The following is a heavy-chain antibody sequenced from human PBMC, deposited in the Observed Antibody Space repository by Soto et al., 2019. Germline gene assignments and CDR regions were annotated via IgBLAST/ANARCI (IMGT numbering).Heavy chain of an antibody. Sequence: SATLSLTGPVSGGAVSRGNYYWSWIRPPPGKGLEWIWYIYYSGTTNYNPSLKSRVTISVDTSKNQFSLELSSVTAADTAVYYCARDPFLCSGGSCYSNWFDPWGQGTLVTFSS. CDR3: ARDPFLCSGGSCYSNWFDP. V-gene: IGHV4-61*01. D-gene: IGHD2-15*01. CDR2: IYYSGTT. CDR1: GGAVSRGNYY. J-gene: IGHJ5*02.